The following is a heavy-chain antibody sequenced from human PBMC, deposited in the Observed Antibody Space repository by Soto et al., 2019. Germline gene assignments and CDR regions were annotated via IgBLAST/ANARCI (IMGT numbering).Heavy chain of an antibody. CDR2: ISGSGGST. J-gene: IGHJ4*02. D-gene: IGHD3-3*01. CDR1: GFTFSSYA. Sequence: GGSLRLSCAASGFTFSSYAMSWVRQAPGKGLEWVSAISGSGGSTYYADSVKGRFTISRDNSKNTLYLQMNSLRAADTAVYYCAKEYDFWSGGPPHYFDYWGQGTLVTVSS. CDR3: AKEYDFWSGGPPHYFDY. V-gene: IGHV3-23*01.